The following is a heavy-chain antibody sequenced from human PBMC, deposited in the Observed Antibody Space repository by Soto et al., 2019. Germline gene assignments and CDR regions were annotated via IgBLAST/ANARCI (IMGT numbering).Heavy chain of an antibody. CDR3: TTDSSQYSSGWYAY. V-gene: IGHV3-15*07. Sequence: PGGSLRLSCAASGFTFSNAWMNWVRQAPGKGLEWVGRIKSKTDGGTTDYAAPVKGRFTISRDDSKNTLYLQMNSLKTEDTAVYYCTTDSSQYSSGWYAYWGQGTLVTVSS. D-gene: IGHD6-19*01. CDR2: IKSKTDGGTT. J-gene: IGHJ4*02. CDR1: GFTFSNAW.